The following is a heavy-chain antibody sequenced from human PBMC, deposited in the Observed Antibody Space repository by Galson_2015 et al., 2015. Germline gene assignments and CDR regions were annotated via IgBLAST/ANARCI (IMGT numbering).Heavy chain of an antibody. CDR2: IVVGNGNT. D-gene: IGHD5-12*01. J-gene: IGHJ4*02. Sequence: SVKVSCKASGYTFTDYYMHWVRQARGQRLEWIGWIVVGNGNTNYAQKFQERVTISRDMSTSTAYMELTSLRSEDAAVYYCAADSLYNGNWGQGTLVTVSS. CDR3: AADSLYNGN. V-gene: IGHV1-58*02. CDR1: GYTFTDYY.